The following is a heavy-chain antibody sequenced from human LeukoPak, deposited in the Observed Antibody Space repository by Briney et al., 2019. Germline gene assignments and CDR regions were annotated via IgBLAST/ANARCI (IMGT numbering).Heavy chain of an antibody. CDR2: FDPEDGET. Sequence: ASVKVSCKVSGYTLTELSMRWVRQAPGKGLEWMGGFDPEDGETIYAQKFQGRVTMTEDTSTDTAYMELSSLRSEDTAVYYCATVKYYDFWSGWRQFDYWGQGTLVTVSS. J-gene: IGHJ4*02. CDR3: ATVKYYDFWSGWRQFDY. V-gene: IGHV1-24*01. CDR1: GYTLTELS. D-gene: IGHD3-3*01.